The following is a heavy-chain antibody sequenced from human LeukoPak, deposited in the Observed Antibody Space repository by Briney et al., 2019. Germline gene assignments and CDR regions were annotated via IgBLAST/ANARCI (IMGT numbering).Heavy chain of an antibody. Sequence: PSETLSLTCTVSGGSISSGDYYWSWIRQPPGKGLEWIGYIYYSGSTCYNPSLKSRVTISVDTSKSQFSLKLSSVTAADTAVYYCARVYWGSSSSPIDYWGQGTLVTVSS. J-gene: IGHJ4*02. V-gene: IGHV4-30-4*08. CDR3: ARVYWGSSSSPIDY. CDR2: IYYSGST. D-gene: IGHD6-6*01. CDR1: GGSISSGDYY.